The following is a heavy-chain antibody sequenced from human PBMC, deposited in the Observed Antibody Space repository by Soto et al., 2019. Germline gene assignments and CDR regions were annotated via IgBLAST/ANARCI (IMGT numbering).Heavy chain of an antibody. Sequence: EVRLVESGGGLVQPGESPRLSCEASGFTVGTNYISWVRQSPGKGLEWVSVIYAAGHTYYPDSVKGRFTISRDKSLNTVSLQMSSLRVDDTAVYYCARAIVTPGTYYIDVWGKGTTVTVSS. CDR3: ARAIVTPGTYYIDV. D-gene: IGHD4-4*01. V-gene: IGHV3-66*01. CDR1: GFTVGTNY. J-gene: IGHJ6*03. CDR2: IYAAGHT.